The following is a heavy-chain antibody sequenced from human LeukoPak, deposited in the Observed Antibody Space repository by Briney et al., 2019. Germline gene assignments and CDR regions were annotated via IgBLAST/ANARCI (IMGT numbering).Heavy chain of an antibody. D-gene: IGHD5-18*01. J-gene: IGHJ6*03. CDR1: GGSISSYY. CDR3: ARQGGYRGYMDV. CDR2: IYASGST. V-gene: IGHV4-4*09. Sequence: SETLSLTCTVSGGSISSYYWSWIRQSPGKGLAWIGYIYASGSTNYNPSLKSRVILSVDMSKNQFSLKLNSVTAADTAVYYCARQGGYRGYMDVWGKGTTVTVSS.